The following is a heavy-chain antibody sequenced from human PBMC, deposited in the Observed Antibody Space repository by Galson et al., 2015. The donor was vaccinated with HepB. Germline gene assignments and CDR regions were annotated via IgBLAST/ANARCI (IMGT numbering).Heavy chain of an antibody. V-gene: IGHV1-18*04. Sequence: SVKVSCKASGYTFTSYGISWVRQAPGQGLEWMGWISAYNGNTNYAQKLQGRVTMTTDTSTSTAYMELRSLRSDDTAVYYCAREAGYSGYDNYLDYWGQGTLVTVSS. CDR2: ISAYNGNT. J-gene: IGHJ4*02. CDR1: GYTFTSYG. D-gene: IGHD5-12*01. CDR3: AREAGYSGYDNYLDY.